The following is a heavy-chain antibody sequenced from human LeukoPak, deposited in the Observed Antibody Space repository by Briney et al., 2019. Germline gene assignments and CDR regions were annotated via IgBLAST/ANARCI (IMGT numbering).Heavy chain of an antibody. Sequence: ASVKVSCKASGYTFTNYHMHWVRQAPGQGLEWMGMINPSGGNTRYEQKFQGRVTMTRDTFTSTVYMELSRLRSDDTAVYYCARDLDSSSSNWFDPWGQGTLVTVSS. CDR1: GYTFTNYH. J-gene: IGHJ5*02. D-gene: IGHD6-13*01. V-gene: IGHV1-46*01. CDR2: INPSGGNT. CDR3: ARDLDSSSSNWFDP.